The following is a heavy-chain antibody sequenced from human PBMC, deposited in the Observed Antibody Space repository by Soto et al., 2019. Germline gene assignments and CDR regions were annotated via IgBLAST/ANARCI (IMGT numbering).Heavy chain of an antibody. J-gene: IGHJ4*02. CDR3: ARAGGLLLDY. V-gene: IGHV3-30*03. CDR2: ISYDGSNK. CDR1: GFTFSSYG. D-gene: IGHD2-15*01. Sequence: QVQLVESGGGVVQPGRSLRPSCAASGFTFSSYGMHWVRQAPGKGLEWVAVISYDGSNKYYADSVKGRFTISRDNSKNTLYLQMNSLRAEDTAVYYCARAGGLLLDYWGQGTLVTVSS.